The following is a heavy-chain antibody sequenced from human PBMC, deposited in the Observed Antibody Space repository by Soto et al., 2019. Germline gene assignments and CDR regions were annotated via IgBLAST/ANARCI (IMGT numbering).Heavy chain of an antibody. CDR2: IYYSGST. Sequence: SDTLSLTCTVSGGSISIGGYYWSWILHHPGKGLEWIGYIYYSGSTYYNPSLKSRVTISVDTSKNQFSLKLSSVTAADTAVYYCARELGNWNPLCGYYYYYGMDVWGQGTTVTV. D-gene: IGHD1-1*01. V-gene: IGHV4-31*03. CDR1: GGSISIGGYY. CDR3: ARELGNWNPLCGYYYYYGMDV. J-gene: IGHJ6*02.